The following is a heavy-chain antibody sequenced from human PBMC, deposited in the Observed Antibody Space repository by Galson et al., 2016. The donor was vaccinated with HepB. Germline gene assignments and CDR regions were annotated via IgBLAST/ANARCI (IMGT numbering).Heavy chain of an antibody. CDR3: AREVVVVAAPWAFDI. CDR1: GDSVSSNSVA. V-gene: IGHV6-1*01. Sequence: CAISGDSVSSNSVAWNWIRQSPSRGPEWLGRTYRRSTYYNDDTESVKGRITINTDTSKNQFSLQLNSVTPEDTAVYYCAREVVVVAAPWAFDIWGQGTMVAVSS. CDR2: TYRRSTYYN. J-gene: IGHJ3*02. D-gene: IGHD2-15*01.